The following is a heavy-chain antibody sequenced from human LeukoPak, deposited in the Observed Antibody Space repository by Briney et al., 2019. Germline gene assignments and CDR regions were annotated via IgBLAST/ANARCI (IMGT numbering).Heavy chain of an antibody. CDR3: ARERREFFDY. CDR1: GYTFTDYY. Sequence: GASVKVSCKASGYTFTDYYGHWVRQAPGQGLEWMGWINPNSGGTKYAQNFQGRVTMTRDTSISTAYMELSRLRSDDTAVYYCARERREFFDYWGQGTLVTVSS. CDR2: INPNSGGT. V-gene: IGHV1-2*02. J-gene: IGHJ4*02. D-gene: IGHD3-10*01.